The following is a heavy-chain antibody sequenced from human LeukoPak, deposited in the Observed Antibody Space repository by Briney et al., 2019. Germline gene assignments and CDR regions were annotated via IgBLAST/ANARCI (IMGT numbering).Heavy chain of an antibody. CDR1: GASISSGSYY. J-gene: IGHJ6*03. CDR2: IYTSGST. CDR3: ARAKFGYYYDSGSYYYHYMDV. Sequence: SETLSLTCTVSGASISSGSYYWSWIRQPAGKGLEWIGRIYTSGSTNYSPSLKTRVTISVDRSKNQFSLKLSSVTAADTAVYYCARAKFGYYYDSGSYYYHYMDVWGKGTTVTVSS. D-gene: IGHD3-10*01. V-gene: IGHV4-61*02.